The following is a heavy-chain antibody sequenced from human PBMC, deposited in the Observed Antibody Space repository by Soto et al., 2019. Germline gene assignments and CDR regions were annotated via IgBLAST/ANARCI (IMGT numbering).Heavy chain of an antibody. D-gene: IGHD6-19*01. CDR1: GGTFRTYA. V-gene: IGHV1-69*12. Sequence: QVQLLQSGAEVKKPGSSVRVSCEASGGTFRTYAISWVRQAPGQGLEWMGEIIPLFGTVNYAQKFQGRVTITADESTSTGYMDLRSLRSEDTAVYYCAKGAVAGTPTSYYYYGMDVWCQGTTVTVSS. CDR3: AKGAVAGTPTSYYYYGMDV. J-gene: IGHJ6*02. CDR2: IIPLFGTV.